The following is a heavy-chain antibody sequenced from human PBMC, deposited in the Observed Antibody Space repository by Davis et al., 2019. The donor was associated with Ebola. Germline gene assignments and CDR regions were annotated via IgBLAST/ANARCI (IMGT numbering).Heavy chain of an antibody. Sequence: SETLSLTCAVSGGSISSSNWWSWVRQPPGKGLEWIGEINHSGSTNYNPSLKSRVTISVDTSKNQFSLKLSSVTAADTAVYYCARHSVPYYFDYWGQGTLVTVSS. V-gene: IGHV4-4*02. CDR1: GGSISSSNW. CDR2: INHSGST. J-gene: IGHJ4*02. CDR3: ARHSVPYYFDY. D-gene: IGHD1-1*01.